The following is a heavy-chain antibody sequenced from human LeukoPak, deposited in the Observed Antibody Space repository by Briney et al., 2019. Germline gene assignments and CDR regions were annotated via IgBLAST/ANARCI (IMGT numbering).Heavy chain of an antibody. CDR1: GFTFSSYG. Sequence: GKSLRLSCAASGFTFSSYGMSWVRQAPGKGLEWVSGISGSGVGTHYADSVKGRFTISRDNSKNTLYLQMNSLRAEDTAVYYCSTISSYYYMDVWGKGTTVTISS. D-gene: IGHD2-21*01. J-gene: IGHJ6*03. CDR2: ISGSGVGT. V-gene: IGHV3-23*01. CDR3: STISSYYYMDV.